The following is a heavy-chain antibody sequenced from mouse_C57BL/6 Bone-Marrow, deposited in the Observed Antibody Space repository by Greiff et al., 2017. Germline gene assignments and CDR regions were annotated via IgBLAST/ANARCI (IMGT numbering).Heavy chain of an antibody. D-gene: IGHD1-1*01. CDR3: ARENYYGSRGDFDV. CDR2: INPNYGTT. CDR1: GFSFTDYN. J-gene: IGHJ1*03. Sequence: VQLKQSGPELVKPGASVKISCKASGFSFTDYNMNWVKQSNGKSLEWIGVINPNYGTTSYNQKFKGKATLTVDQSSSTAYMQLNSLTSEDSAVYYCARENYYGSRGDFDVWGTGTTVTVSS. V-gene: IGHV1-39*01.